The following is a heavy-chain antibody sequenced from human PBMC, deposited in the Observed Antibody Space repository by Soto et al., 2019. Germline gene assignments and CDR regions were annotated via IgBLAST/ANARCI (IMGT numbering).Heavy chain of an antibody. D-gene: IGHD3-3*01. CDR2: IYTSGST. J-gene: IGHJ4*02. CDR3: ASLGYDFSF. CDR1: GGSISSYY. V-gene: IGHV4-4*07. Sequence: PSETLSLTCTVSGGSISSYYWSWIRQPAGKGLEWMGRIYTSGSTNYIPSLKSRVTMSVGASKNRCSLKLSSVPVVDTAVYYCASLGYDFSFWGQGSLVTVSS.